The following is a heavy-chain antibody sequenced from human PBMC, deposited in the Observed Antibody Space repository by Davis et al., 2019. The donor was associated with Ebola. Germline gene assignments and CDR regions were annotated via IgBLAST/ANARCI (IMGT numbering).Heavy chain of an antibody. J-gene: IGHJ4*02. V-gene: IGHV3-23*01. Sequence: GESLKISCSASSFPFPTYSMIWVRQAPGKGLEWVSAISGSGGSTYYADSVKGRFTTSRDNSKNTLYLQMNSLRGEETAVYYCARPRYEDGVAVPNYFDEWGQGTQV. CDR3: ARPRYEDGVAVPNYFDE. D-gene: IGHD2-2*01. CDR1: SFPFPTYS. CDR2: ISGSGGST.